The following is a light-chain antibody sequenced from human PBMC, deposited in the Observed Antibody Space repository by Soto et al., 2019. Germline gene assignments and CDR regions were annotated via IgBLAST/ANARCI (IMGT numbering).Light chain of an antibody. Sequence: QSALTQPASVYASPGQSITISCTGTSSDVGSSNLVSWYQQHPGKAPKLIIYEGSRRPSGVSGRFSGSKSGNTASLTISGLQADDEADYYCCSFARRTTFYVVGTGTKSTS. V-gene: IGLV2-23*01. J-gene: IGLJ1*01. CDR1: SSDVGSSNL. CDR2: EGS. CDR3: CSFARRTTFYV.